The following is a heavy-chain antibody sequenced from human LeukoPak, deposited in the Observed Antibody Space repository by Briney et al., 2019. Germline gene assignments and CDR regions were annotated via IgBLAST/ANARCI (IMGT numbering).Heavy chain of an antibody. CDR1: GGSFSGYY. Sequence: SETLSLTCAVYGGSFSGYYWSWIRQPPGKGLEWIGEINHSGSTNYNPSLKSRVTISVDTSKNQFSLKLSSVTAADTAVYYCARRAVRGVRQKPFDYWGQGTLVTVSP. CDR3: ARRAVRGVRQKPFDY. V-gene: IGHV4-34*01. J-gene: IGHJ4*02. CDR2: INHSGST. D-gene: IGHD3-10*01.